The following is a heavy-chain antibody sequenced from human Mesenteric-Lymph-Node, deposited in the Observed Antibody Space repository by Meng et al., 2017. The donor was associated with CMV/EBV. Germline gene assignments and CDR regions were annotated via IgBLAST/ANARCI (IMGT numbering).Heavy chain of an antibody. CDR1: GDSITSGGYY. J-gene: IGHJ4*02. CDR3: ARGGVGWLQLDY. V-gene: IGHV4-31*03. D-gene: IGHD5-24*01. Sequence: CTVSGDSITSGGYYWSWIRQHPGKGLEWIGYIYYSGSTYYNPSLKSRVTISVDTSKNQFSLKLSSVTAADTAVYYCARGGVGWLQLDYWGQGTLVTVSS. CDR2: IYYSGST.